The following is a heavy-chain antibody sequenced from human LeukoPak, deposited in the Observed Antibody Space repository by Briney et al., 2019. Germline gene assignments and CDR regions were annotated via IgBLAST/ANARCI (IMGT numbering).Heavy chain of an antibody. D-gene: IGHD3-10*01. CDR1: GGSISSYY. CDR3: ARVRGSGKYYYYYMDV. Sequence: RPSETLSLTCTVSGGSISSYYWSWIRQPPGKGLEWIGYIYYSGSTNYNPSPKSRVTISVDTSKNQFSLKLSSVTAADTAVYYCARVRGSGKYYYYYMDVWGKGTTVTISS. CDR2: IYYSGST. J-gene: IGHJ6*03. V-gene: IGHV4-59*01.